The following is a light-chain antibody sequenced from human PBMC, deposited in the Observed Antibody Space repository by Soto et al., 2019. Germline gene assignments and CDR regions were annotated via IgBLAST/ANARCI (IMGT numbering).Light chain of an antibody. CDR1: NSDVGGYIY. J-gene: IGLJ2*01. Sequence: SALTQPRSVSGSPGQSVTISCTGANSDVGGYIYVSWYQQPPGKAPKLIIYDVTERPSGVPDRFSGSKSGNTASLTISGLQDEDEGDYYCASYAGNSVIFGGGTKVTVL. CDR2: DVT. V-gene: IGLV2-11*01. CDR3: ASYAGNSVI.